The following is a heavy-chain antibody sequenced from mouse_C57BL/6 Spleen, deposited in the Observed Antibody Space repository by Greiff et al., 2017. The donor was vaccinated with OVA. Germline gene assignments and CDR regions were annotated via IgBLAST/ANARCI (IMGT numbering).Heavy chain of an antibody. Sequence: QVQLQQPGAELVKPGASVKMSCKASGYTFTSYWITWVKQRPGQGLEWIGDIYPGSGSTNYDEKFKSKATLTVDTSSSTAYMQLSSLTSEDSAVYYCARSPLYYYGSSSFYWYFDVWGTGTTVTVSS. J-gene: IGHJ1*03. CDR3: ARSPLYYYGSSSFYWYFDV. CDR1: GYTFTSYW. CDR2: IYPGSGST. V-gene: IGHV1-55*01. D-gene: IGHD1-1*01.